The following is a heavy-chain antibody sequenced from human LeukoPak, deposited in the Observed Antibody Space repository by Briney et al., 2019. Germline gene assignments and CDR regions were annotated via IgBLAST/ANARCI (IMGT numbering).Heavy chain of an antibody. CDR3: ARGLLGGLDP. CDR1: GFTFRTYA. CDR2: ISSSGSTT. J-gene: IGHJ5*02. Sequence: PGGSLRLSCAASGFTFRTYAMSWVRQAPGEGLAWVSAISSSGSTTNYADSVRGRFTISRENAKSSLYLQMNSLTPGDTAMYFCARGLLGGLDPWGQGTLVTVSS. D-gene: IGHD7-27*01. V-gene: IGHV3-23*05.